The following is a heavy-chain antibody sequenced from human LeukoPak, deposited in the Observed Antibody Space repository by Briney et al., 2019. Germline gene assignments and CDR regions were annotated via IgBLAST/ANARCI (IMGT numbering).Heavy chain of an antibody. CDR1: GYTFTTYG. Sequence: ASVKVSCKASGYTFTTYGISWVRQAPGQGLEWMGWISAHNGNTNHAQKLHGRVTMTTDTSTSTAFMELRSLRSDYTAEYYWSRDYRWYFYGSGNHWGQRTRDTVSS. CDR3: SRDYRWYFYGSGNH. V-gene: IGHV1-18*01. CDR2: ISAHNGNT. J-gene: IGHJ4*02. D-gene: IGHD3-10*01.